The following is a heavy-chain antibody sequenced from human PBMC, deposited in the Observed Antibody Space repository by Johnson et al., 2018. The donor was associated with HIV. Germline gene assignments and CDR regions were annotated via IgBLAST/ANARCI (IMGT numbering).Heavy chain of an antibody. V-gene: IGHV3-9*01. D-gene: IGHD6-19*01. Sequence: VQLVESGGGLVQPGRSLRLSCAASGFTFDDYAMHWVRQAPGKGLEWVSGISWNSGSIGYADSVKGRFTISRDNAKNSLYLQMNSPRAEDTALYYCARDPPPRSSGSDAFDIWGQGTMVTVSS. CDR2: ISWNSGSI. CDR3: ARDPPPRSSGSDAFDI. J-gene: IGHJ3*02. CDR1: GFTFDDYA.